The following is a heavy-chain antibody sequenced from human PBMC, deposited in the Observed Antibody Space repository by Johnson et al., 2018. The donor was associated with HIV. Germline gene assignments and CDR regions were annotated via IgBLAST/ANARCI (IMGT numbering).Heavy chain of an antibody. D-gene: IGHD2-21*01. CDR2: ISSSGDII. J-gene: IGHJ3*02. CDR3: AKGDPVEGDVDDAFDI. CDR1: GFTFSDYY. V-gene: IGHV3-11*04. Sequence: QVQLVESGGGVVRPGGSLRLSCAASGFTFSDYYMTWIRQAPGKGLEWLSFISSSGDIIRYADSVKGRFTISRDNAKNSLNLQMNSLRAEDTAVYYCAKGDPVEGDVDDAFDIWGQGTMVTVSS.